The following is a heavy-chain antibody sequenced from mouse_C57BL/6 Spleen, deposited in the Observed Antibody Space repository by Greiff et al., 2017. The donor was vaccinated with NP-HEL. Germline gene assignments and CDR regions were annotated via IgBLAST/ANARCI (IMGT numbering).Heavy chain of an antibody. J-gene: IGHJ3*01. Sequence: EVKLMESGGGLVKPGGSLKLSCAASGFTFSSYTMSWVRQTPEKRLEWVATISGGGGNTYYPDSVKGRFTISRDNAKNTLYLQMSSLRSEDTALYYCARHGQLGREGFAYWGQGTLVTVSA. CDR1: GFTFSSYT. CDR2: ISGGGGNT. CDR3: ARHGQLGREGFAY. V-gene: IGHV5-9*01. D-gene: IGHD4-1*02.